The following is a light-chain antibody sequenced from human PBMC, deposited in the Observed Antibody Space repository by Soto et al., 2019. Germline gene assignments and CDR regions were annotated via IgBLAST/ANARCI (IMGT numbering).Light chain of an antibody. CDR3: CSHSGYSSFCV. V-gene: IGLV2-14*01. CDR1: SSDIGAYNY. Sequence: QSVLTQPASVSGSPGQSITISCTGTSSDIGAYNYVSWYQQHPGKVPKLILSEVSNRPSGVSNRFSGFKSGNTASLTISGLPAEVEADYYCCSHSGYSSFCVFGTGAKGTGL. CDR2: EVS. J-gene: IGLJ1*01.